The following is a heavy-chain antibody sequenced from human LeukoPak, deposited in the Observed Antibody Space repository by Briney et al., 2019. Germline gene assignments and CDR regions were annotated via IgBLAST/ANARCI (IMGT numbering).Heavy chain of an antibody. CDR2: ISYDGSNK. Sequence: GGSLRLSCAASGFTFSSYAMHWVRQAPGKGLEWVAVISYDGSNKYYADSVKGRFTISRDNSKNTLYLQMNSLRAEDTAVYYCARALPITMIVVVYPGGMDVWGQGTTVTVPS. V-gene: IGHV3-30-3*01. D-gene: IGHD3-22*01. CDR1: GFTFSSYA. J-gene: IGHJ6*02. CDR3: ARALPITMIVVVYPGGMDV.